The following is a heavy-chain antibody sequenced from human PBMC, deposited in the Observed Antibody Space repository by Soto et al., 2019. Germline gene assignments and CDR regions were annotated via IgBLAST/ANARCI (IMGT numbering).Heavy chain of an antibody. Sequence: PSEALSLTRTVSGGSIENDYWSWIRQPPGRGLEWIGCVYYSGSTNYNPSLESRVTISVDMSKNQFSLKLTSVTAADTAVYYCARSKRVDVWGPGTTVTVSS. V-gene: IGHV4-59*01. CDR2: VYYSGST. CDR3: ARSKRVDV. CDR1: GGSIENDY. J-gene: IGHJ6*02.